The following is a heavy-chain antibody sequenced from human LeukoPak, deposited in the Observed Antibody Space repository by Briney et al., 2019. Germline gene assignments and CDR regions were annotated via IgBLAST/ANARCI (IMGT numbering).Heavy chain of an antibody. D-gene: IGHD2-2*01. CDR3: ARQRSDCSSTSCYRPYYYYMDV. Sequence: ASVKVSCKASGYTFTSYGISWVRQAPGQGLEWMGWISAYNGNTNYAQKLQGRVTMTTDTSTSTAYMELRSLRSDDTAVYYCARQRSDCSSTSCYRPYYYYMDVWGKGTTVTVSS. CDR2: ISAYNGNT. J-gene: IGHJ6*03. V-gene: IGHV1-18*01. CDR1: GYTFTSYG.